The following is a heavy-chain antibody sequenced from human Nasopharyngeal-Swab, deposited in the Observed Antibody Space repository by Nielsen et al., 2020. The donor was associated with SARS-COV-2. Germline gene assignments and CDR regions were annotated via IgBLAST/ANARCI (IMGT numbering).Heavy chain of an antibody. Sequence: GGSLRLSCAASGFTFSSYGMHWVRQAPGKGLEWVAVIWYDGSNKYYADSVKGRFTISRDNSKNTLYLQMNSLRAEDTAVYYCARSNFIGGSSPPPGYWGQGTLVTVSS. J-gene: IGHJ4*02. V-gene: IGHV3-33*01. CDR2: IWYDGSNK. CDR1: GFTFSSYG. CDR3: ARSNFIGGSSPPPGY. D-gene: IGHD2-15*01.